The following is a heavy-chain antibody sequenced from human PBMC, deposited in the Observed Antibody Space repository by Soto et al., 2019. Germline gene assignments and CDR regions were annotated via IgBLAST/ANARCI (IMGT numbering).Heavy chain of an antibody. J-gene: IGHJ4*02. CDR2: INYSGST. Sequence: QRQLQESGPGLVKPSETLYLTCTVSGDSISSSSYYWGWIREPPGKWLEWIGSINYSGSTDYNPSLMRRVPISVGKDKNKFSLQLSSVPAADTAVYYCARHRHSRVWDREFDYWGQGTLVAFSS. D-gene: IGHD1-26*01. CDR3: ARHRHSRVWDREFDY. V-gene: IGHV4-39*01. CDR1: GDSISSSSYY.